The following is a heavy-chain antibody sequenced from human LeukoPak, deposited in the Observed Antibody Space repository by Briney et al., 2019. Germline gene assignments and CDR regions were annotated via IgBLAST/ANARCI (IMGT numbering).Heavy chain of an antibody. D-gene: IGHD3-10*01. CDR3: ARGTGVDY. V-gene: IGHV3-7*01. Sequence: GTSLRLSCAASGFSFSGYSMHWVRQAPGKGLEWVANINQDGSAKRYVDSVKGRFTITRDNAKNSLDLQMNSLRVEDTAVYYCARGTGVDYWGQGTLVSVSS. J-gene: IGHJ4*02. CDR2: INQDGSAK. CDR1: GFSFSGYS.